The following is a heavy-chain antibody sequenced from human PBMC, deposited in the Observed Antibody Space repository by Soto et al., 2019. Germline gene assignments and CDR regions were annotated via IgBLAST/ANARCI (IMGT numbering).Heavy chain of an antibody. J-gene: IGHJ5*02. CDR3: ARGGCGNLGYSWMDT. CDR1: GGSINRGGYY. V-gene: IGHV4-31*03. CDR2: ISYSGTT. D-gene: IGHD4-4*01. Sequence: SLSLTCSISGGSINRGGYYWDWIRQFPGKGLDRIGYISYSGTTYYNPTLKSRVTIAADTSKNQYSLNLSSVTAADTAVYYCARGGCGNLGYSWMDTRGQGTRVAVST.